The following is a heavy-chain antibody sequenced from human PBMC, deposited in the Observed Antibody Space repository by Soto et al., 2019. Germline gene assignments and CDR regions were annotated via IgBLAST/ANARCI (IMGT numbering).Heavy chain of an antibody. CDR3: AGQRGNAFDI. CDR1: GFSFSHSSMG. CDR2: IYRDDDK. J-gene: IGHJ3*02. D-gene: IGHD3-16*01. Sequence: QITLEESGPTLVKPTQTLPLTCTFSGFSFSHSSMGVGWIRQPPGKALEWLALIYRDDDKRYSPSLKSRVTIAPDTAKNQVVFIMTNMDPVDKATYYFAGQRGNAFDIWGQGTMVNGSS. V-gene: IGHV2-5*02.